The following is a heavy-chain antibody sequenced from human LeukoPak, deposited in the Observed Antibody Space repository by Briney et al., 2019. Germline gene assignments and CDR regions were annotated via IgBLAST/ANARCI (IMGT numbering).Heavy chain of an antibody. D-gene: IGHD1-26*01. CDR3: ARDDGGSTGRFDP. Sequence: SETLSLTRSVSGGSIITTSYYWGWIRQPPGKGLEWIGSINYSGSTYYNPSLKSRVTISVDTSKNHFSLKLNSVTAADTAVFYCARDDGGSTGRFDPWGQGTLVTVSS. J-gene: IGHJ5*02. CDR2: INYSGST. CDR1: GGSIITTSYY. V-gene: IGHV4-39*07.